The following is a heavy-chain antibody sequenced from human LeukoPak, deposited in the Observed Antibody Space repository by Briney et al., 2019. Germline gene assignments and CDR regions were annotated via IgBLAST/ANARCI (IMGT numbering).Heavy chain of an antibody. Sequence: GASVKVSCKASRYTFTCYYIHWMRQAPGQGLEWMGWINPDSGGTKYAQNFQGRVAMTRDTSISTAYMELSSLRFDDTAVYYCARDWMGSSTWNWFDPWGQGTLVTVSS. J-gene: IGHJ5*02. CDR1: RYTFTCYY. D-gene: IGHD6-13*01. CDR3: ARDWMGSSTWNWFDP. V-gene: IGHV1-2*02. CDR2: INPDSGGT.